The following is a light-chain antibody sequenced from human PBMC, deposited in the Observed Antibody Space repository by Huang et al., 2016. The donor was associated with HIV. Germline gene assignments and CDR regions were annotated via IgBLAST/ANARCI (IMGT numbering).Light chain of an antibody. CDR3: QQRSNWPSIT. J-gene: IGKJ5*01. V-gene: IGKV3-11*01. CDR2: DAS. CDR1: QSISTY. Sequence: IVLTQSPATLSLSPGERATPPCRASQSISTYLAWYQHKPGQAPRLLIYDASNRATGIPARFSGSGSGTDFTLTISSLEPEDFAIYYCQQRSNWPSITFGQGTRLEIK.